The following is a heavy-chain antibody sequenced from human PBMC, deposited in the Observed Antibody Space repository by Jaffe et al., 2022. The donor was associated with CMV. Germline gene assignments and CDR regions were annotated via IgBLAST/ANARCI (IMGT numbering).Heavy chain of an antibody. CDR2: IWYDGSNK. Sequence: QVQLVESGGGVVQPGRSLRLSCAASGFTFSSYGMHWVRQAPGKGLEWVAVIWYDGSNKYYADSVKGRFTISRDNSKNTLYLQMNSLRAEDTAVYYCASAGLLEWPYYGMDVWGQGTTVTVSS. D-gene: IGHD3-3*01. V-gene: IGHV3-33*01. J-gene: IGHJ6*02. CDR3: ASAGLLEWPYYGMDV. CDR1: GFTFSSYG.